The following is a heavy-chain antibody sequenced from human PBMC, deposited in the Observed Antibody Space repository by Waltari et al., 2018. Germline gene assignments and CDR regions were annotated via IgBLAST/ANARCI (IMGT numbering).Heavy chain of an antibody. J-gene: IGHJ4*02. D-gene: IGHD5-12*01. V-gene: IGHV1-3*01. Sequence: QVQLVQSGAEVKKPGASVKVSCKASGYTFTSYAMHWVRQAPGQRLEWMGWINAGKGNTKYSQKFQGRVTITRDTSASTAYMELSSLRSEDTAVYYCARRGHIVATFDYWGQGTLVTVSS. CDR2: INAGKGNT. CDR3: ARRGHIVATFDY. CDR1: GYTFTSYA.